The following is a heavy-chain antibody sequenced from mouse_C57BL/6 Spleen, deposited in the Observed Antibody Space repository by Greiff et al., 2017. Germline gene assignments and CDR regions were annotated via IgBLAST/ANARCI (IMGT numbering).Heavy chain of an antibody. V-gene: IGHV14-4*01. D-gene: IGHD2-1*01. CDR2: IYPENGDT. Sequence: VQLQQPGAELVRPGASVKLSCTASGFNIKDDYMHWVKQRPEQGLEWIGWIYPENGDTEYTSKFQGKATITADTSSNTAYLQLSSLTSEDTADYYCTLYGNYSAYWGQGTLVTVSA. CDR1: GFNIKDDY. CDR3: TLYGNYSAY. J-gene: IGHJ3*01.